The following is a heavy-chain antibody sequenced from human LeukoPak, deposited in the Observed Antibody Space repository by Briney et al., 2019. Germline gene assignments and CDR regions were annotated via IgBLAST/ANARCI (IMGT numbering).Heavy chain of an antibody. CDR3: ARATRADIVVVPAAIEAYYYYYMDV. J-gene: IGHJ6*03. Sequence: ASVKVSFKASGGTFSSYAISWVRQAPGQGLEWMGGIIPIFGTANYAQKFQGRVTITADESTSTAYMELSSLRSEDTAVYYCARATRADIVVVPAAIEAYYYYYMDVWGKGTTATVSS. D-gene: IGHD2-2*02. CDR2: IIPIFGTA. V-gene: IGHV1-69*13. CDR1: GGTFSSYA.